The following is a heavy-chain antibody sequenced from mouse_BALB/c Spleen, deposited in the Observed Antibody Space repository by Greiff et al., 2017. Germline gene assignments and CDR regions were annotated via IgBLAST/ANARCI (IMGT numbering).Heavy chain of an antibody. J-gene: IGHJ2*01. CDR2: IYPGDGDT. CDR3: ARLGGRYDGTVLFDY. V-gene: IGHV1-82*01. Sequence: QVQLQQSGPELVKPGASVKISCKASGYAFSSSWMNWVKQRPGQGLEWIGRIYPGDGDTNYNGKFKGKATLTADKSSSTAYMQLSSLTSVDSAVYFCARLGGRYDGTVLFDYWGQGTTLTVSS. D-gene: IGHD2-14*01. CDR1: GYAFSSSW.